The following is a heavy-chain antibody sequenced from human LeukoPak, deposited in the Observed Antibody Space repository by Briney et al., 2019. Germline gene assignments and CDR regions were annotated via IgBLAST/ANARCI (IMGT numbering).Heavy chain of an antibody. CDR2: IYYSGST. J-gene: IGHJ4*02. CDR3: ARSFGSGSYFFDY. D-gene: IGHD3-10*01. V-gene: IGHV4-61*01. CDR1: GGSVSSGSYY. Sequence: SETLSLTCIVSGGSVSSGSYYWSWIRQPPGKGLEWIGYIYYSGSTNYNPSLKSRVTISVDTSRNQFSLKLSSVTAADTAVYYCARSFGSGSYFFDYWGQGTLVTVSS.